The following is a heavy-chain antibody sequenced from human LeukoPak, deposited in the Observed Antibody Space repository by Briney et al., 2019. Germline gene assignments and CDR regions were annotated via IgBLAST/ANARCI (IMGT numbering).Heavy chain of an antibody. J-gene: IGHJ5*02. V-gene: IGHV4-34*01. CDR2: IIDTGST. CDR3: AKGAGGFSYYNWFDP. D-gene: IGHD5-18*01. CDR1: GGSFSGYY. Sequence: SETLSLTCAVYGGSFSGYYWTWIRQPPGKGLEWIGEIIDTGSTKYNSSLKSRVTISVDTSKNQFSLSLDSVTAADTAIYYCAKGAGGFSYYNWFDPWGQGTLVTVSS.